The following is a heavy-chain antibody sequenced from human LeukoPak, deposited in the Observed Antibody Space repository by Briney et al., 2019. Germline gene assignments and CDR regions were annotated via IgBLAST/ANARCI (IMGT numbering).Heavy chain of an antibody. CDR1: GGSLSSLY. CDR2: IYYSGST. J-gene: IGHJ3*02. Sequence: SETLSLTCTVSGGSLSSLYWRWIRPPPGEGLEWIGYIYYSGSTNYNPSLKSRVTISVYTPKNQCSLKLSAVSAADTAVYYCARDYYDSSGYYWGAFDIWGQGTKVTVSS. V-gene: IGHV4-59*01. D-gene: IGHD3-22*01. CDR3: ARDYYDSSGYYWGAFDI.